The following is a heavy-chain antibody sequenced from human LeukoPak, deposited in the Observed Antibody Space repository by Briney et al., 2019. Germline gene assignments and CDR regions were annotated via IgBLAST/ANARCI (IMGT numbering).Heavy chain of an antibody. CDR2: IRYDGSNK. V-gene: IGHV3-30*02. D-gene: IGHD6-19*01. J-gene: IGHJ3*02. CDR3: AKEGYSSGWQRRDAFDI. Sequence: PGGSLRLSCAASGFTFSSYGMHWVRQAPGKGLEWVAFIRYDGSNKYYADSVKGRFTISRDNSKNTLYLQMNSLRAEDTAVYYCAKEGYSSGWQRRDAFDIWGQGTMVTVSP. CDR1: GFTFSSYG.